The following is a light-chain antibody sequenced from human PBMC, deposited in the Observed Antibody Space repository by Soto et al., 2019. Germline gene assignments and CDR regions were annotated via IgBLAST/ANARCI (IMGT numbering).Light chain of an antibody. CDR1: QSVSRF. CDR3: QQRSQWPPEGT. J-gene: IGKJ1*01. Sequence: EIVLTQSPATLSLSPGERATLSCRASQSVSRFLAWYQQKPGQAPRLLIYDASKRATGIPGRFSGSGSGTDFTLTISSLEPEDFAVYYCQQRSQWPPEGTVGRGNKVEF. CDR2: DAS. V-gene: IGKV3-11*01.